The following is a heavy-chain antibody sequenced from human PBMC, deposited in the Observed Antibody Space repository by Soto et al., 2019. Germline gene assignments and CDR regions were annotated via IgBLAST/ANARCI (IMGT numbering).Heavy chain of an antibody. CDR2: ISGSGGST. Sequence: PGGSLRLSCAASGFSFSSYAMSWVRRPPGKGLEWASGISGSGGSTYYADSVKGRFTISIDKSKKTLYLKMNSLSAEDTAVYYCAEEDKGILLSLERQQYSIDVWGQGTTVTVSS. CDR3: AEEDKGILLSLERQQYSIDV. CDR1: GFSFSSYA. V-gene: IGHV3-23*01. J-gene: IGHJ6*02. D-gene: IGHD5-18*01.